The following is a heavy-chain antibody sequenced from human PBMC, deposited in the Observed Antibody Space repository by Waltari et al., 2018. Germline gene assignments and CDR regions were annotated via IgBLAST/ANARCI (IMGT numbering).Heavy chain of an antibody. Sequence: QVQLQESGPGLVKPSETLSLNCTVSGGSIRDYYWIWIRQPAGEGLAWIGRFFTSGKTNYSPSLKSLVTMSINTSTNQFSLRLTSVTAADTAVYYCVRDCRSPSCPQFYMDVWGKGTTVSVS. CDR2: FFTSGKT. D-gene: IGHD6-19*01. CDR3: VRDCRSPSCPQFYMDV. V-gene: IGHV4-4*07. J-gene: IGHJ6*03. CDR1: GGSIRDYY.